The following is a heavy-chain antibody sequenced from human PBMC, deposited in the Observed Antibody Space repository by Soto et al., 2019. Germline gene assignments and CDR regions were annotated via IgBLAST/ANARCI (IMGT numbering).Heavy chain of an antibody. V-gene: IGHV1-2*02. CDR2: INPNSGGT. J-gene: IGHJ4*02. D-gene: IGHD6-6*01. CDR1: GYTFTGYY. Sequence: QVQLVQSGAEVKKPGASVKVSCKASGYTFTGYYMHWVRQAPGQGLEWMGWINPNSGGTNYAQKCQGRVTMTRDTSISTAYMELSRLRSDDTAVYYCARVRIAARTFDYWGQGTLVTVSS. CDR3: ARVRIAARTFDY.